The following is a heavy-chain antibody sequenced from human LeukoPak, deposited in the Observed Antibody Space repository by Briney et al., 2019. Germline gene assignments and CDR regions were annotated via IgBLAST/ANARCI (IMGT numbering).Heavy chain of an antibody. CDR3: ARDHHGSSWYLGGYWQDAFDI. J-gene: IGHJ3*02. D-gene: IGHD6-13*01. CDR1: GYTFTSYG. V-gene: IGHV1-18*01. CDR2: ISAYNGNT. Sequence: ASVKVSCKASGYTFTSYGISWVRQAPGQGLEWMGWISAYNGNTNYAQKLQGRVTMTTDTSTSTAYMELRSLRSDDTAVYYCARDHHGSSWYLGGYWQDAFDIWGQGTMVTVSS.